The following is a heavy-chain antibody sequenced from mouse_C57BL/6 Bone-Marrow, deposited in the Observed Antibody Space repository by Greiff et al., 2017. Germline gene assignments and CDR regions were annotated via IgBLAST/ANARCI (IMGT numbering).Heavy chain of an antibody. D-gene: IGHD1-1*01. CDR1: GFSFTSYC. CDR2: IWRGGST. CDR3: AKPVGALYYAMDY. J-gene: IGHJ4*01. Sequence: QVQLQQSGPGLVQPSPSLSITCTASGFSFTSYCVHWVRQSPGKGLEWLGVIWRGGSTAYNAAFMSRLSITKDNSKSQVFFKMNSLQADDTAIYYCAKPVGALYYAMDYWGQGTSVTVSA. V-gene: IGHV2-5*01.